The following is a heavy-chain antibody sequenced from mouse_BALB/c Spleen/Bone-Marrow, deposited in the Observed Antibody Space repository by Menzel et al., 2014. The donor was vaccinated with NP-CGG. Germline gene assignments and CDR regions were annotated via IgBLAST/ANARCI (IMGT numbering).Heavy chain of an antibody. V-gene: IGHV5-9-4*01. Sequence: EVQGVESEGGLVKPGGSLKLSCAASGFTFSSYAMSWVRQSPEKRLEWVADISSGGSYTYYPDTVTGRFTISRDNAKSTLYLEMSSLRSEDTAMYYCAREGLRRRAAMDYWGQGTSVTVSS. CDR2: ISSGGSYT. CDR1: GFTFSSYA. J-gene: IGHJ4*01. CDR3: AREGLRRRAAMDY. D-gene: IGHD2-4*01.